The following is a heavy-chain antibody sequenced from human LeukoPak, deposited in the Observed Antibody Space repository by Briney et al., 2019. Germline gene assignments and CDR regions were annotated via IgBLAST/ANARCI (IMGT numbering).Heavy chain of an antibody. CDR3: ARDVAQQLVYWPGRYGMDV. CDR2: ISAYNGNT. V-gene: IGHV1-18*04. D-gene: IGHD6-13*01. Sequence: ASVKVSCKASGYTFTSYGISWVRQAPGQGLEWMGWISAYNGNTNYAQKLQSRVTMTTDTSTSTAYMELRSLRSDDTAVYYCARDVAQQLVYWPGRYGMDVWGKGTTVTVSS. CDR1: GYTFTSYG. J-gene: IGHJ6*04.